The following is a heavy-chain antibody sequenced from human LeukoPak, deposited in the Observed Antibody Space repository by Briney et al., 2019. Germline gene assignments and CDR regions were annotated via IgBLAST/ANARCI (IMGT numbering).Heavy chain of an antibody. CDR3: ARATIFGVVTVGFDP. CDR1: GYTFTSYG. CDR2: ISAYNGNT. D-gene: IGHD3-3*01. Sequence: ASVKVSCKASGYTFTSYGISWVRQAPGQGLEWMGWISAYNGNTNYAQKLQGRVTMTTDTSTSTAYVELRSLRSDDTAVYYCARATIFGVVTVGFDPWGQGTLVTVSS. J-gene: IGHJ5*02. V-gene: IGHV1-18*01.